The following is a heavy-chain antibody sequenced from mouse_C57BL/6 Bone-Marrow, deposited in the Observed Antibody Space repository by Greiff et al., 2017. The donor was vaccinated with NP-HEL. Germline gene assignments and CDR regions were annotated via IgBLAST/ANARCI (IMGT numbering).Heavy chain of an antibody. CDR2: IDPNSGGT. V-gene: IGHV1-72*01. J-gene: IGHJ3*01. D-gene: IGHD1-1*01. CDR1: GYTFTSYW. Sequence: QVQLQQPGAELVKPGASVKLSCKASGYTFTSYWMHWVKQRPGRGLEWIGRIDPNSGGTKYNEKFKSKATLTVDKPSSTAYMQLSSLTSEDSAVYCCERGRRDYYGSSTWFAYWGQGTLVTVSA. CDR3: ERGRRDYYGSSTWFAY.